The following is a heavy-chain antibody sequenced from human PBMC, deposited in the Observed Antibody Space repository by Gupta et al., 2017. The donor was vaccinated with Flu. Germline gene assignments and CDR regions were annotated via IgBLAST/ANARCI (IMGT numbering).Heavy chain of an antibody. D-gene: IGHD3-9*01. Sequence: QVQLQESGPGLVKPSETLSLTCTVSGGSLTTYYWTWIRQSPGKGLEWIGYIYYSGATRYDPSLKSRVTISIDKSKNQFSLRLNSVTAADTAVYYCARDAYFDWLGRALDVWGQGITVTVSS. CDR1: GGSLTTYY. V-gene: IGHV4-59*01. CDR3: ARDAYFDWLGRALDV. CDR2: IYYSGAT. J-gene: IGHJ6*02.